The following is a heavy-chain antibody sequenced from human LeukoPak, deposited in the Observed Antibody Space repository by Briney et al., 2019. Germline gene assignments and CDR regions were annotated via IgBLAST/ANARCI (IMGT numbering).Heavy chain of an antibody. D-gene: IGHD4-23*01. J-gene: IGHJ3*02. Sequence: GGSLRLSCAVSGFTFSSYGMSWVRQAPGKGLEWVSYIGSSGSTVYYADSVKGRFTISRDNAKNSLYMQMESLRDEDTAIYYCARDTLEYSNSPDALDIWGQGTMVTVSS. CDR3: ARDTLEYSNSPDALDI. V-gene: IGHV3-48*02. CDR2: IGSSGSTV. CDR1: GFTFSSYG.